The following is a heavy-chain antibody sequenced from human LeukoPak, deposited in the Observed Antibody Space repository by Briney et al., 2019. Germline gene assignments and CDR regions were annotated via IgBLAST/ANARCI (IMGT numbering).Heavy chain of an antibody. CDR2: IKQDGSEK. D-gene: IGHD1-26*01. CDR1: GFTFSGYR. CDR3: ASGRPFDY. V-gene: IGHV3-7*01. Sequence: GGSLRLSCAASGFTFSGYRMNWVRQAPGKGLEWGAYIKQDGSEKYYVDSVKGGFTISRDNAKNSLYLQMNSLGAEDTAVYYCASGRPFDYWGQGTLVTVSS. J-gene: IGHJ4*02.